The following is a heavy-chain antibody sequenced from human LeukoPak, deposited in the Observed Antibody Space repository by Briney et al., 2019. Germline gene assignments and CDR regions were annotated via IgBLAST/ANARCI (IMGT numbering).Heavy chain of an antibody. Sequence: ASVKVSCKASGGTFSRYGISWVRQAPGQGLEWMGRNIPILDLVNYAQKFQGRVTIAADRSTSTLYMELSSLRSEDTAVYYCARDYYDSGSDAFDIWGQGTMVTVSS. CDR3: ARDYYDSGSDAFDI. CDR1: GGTFSRYG. J-gene: IGHJ3*02. D-gene: IGHD3-10*01. V-gene: IGHV1-69*04. CDR2: NIPILDLV.